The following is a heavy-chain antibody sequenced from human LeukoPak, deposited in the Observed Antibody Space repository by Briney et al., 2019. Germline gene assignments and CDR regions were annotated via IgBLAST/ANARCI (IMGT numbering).Heavy chain of an antibody. CDR2: IYYSGST. Sequence: KPSETLSLTCAVYGGSFSGYYWGWIRQPPGEGVEWIGSIYYSGSTYYNPSLKSRVTISVDTSKNQFSLKLSSVTAADTAVYYCARHGLLWFGELSWFDPWGQGTLVTVSS. J-gene: IGHJ5*02. CDR1: GGSFSGYY. CDR3: ARHGLLWFGELSWFDP. D-gene: IGHD3-10*01. V-gene: IGHV4-39*01.